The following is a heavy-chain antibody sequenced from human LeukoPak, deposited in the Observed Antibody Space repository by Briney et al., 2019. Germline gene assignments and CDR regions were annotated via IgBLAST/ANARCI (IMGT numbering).Heavy chain of an antibody. CDR1: GYTFTGYY. Sequence: ASVKVSCKASGYTFTGYYMHWVRQAPGQGLEWMGWINPNSGGTNYAQKFQGRVTMTRDTSISTAYMELSSLRSEDTAVYYCVRVFDYYGSGIFYYYYYGMDVWGQGTTVTVSS. V-gene: IGHV1-2*02. J-gene: IGHJ6*02. CDR2: INPNSGGT. D-gene: IGHD3-10*01. CDR3: VRVFDYYGSGIFYYYYYGMDV.